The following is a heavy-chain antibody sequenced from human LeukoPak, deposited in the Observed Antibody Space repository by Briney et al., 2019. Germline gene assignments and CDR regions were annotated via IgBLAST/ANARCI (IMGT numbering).Heavy chain of an antibody. V-gene: IGHV3-30*03. CDR2: LSYHGYDE. CDR1: GFTLRLYG. CDR3: ARCHESSSYYDGLGT. Sequence: GRSLRLYCAASGFTLRLYGMHWARPATGKGLEWVDDLSYHGYDEYYADSVEGRFTISRDDSKYTRYLQMNSLTAEDTAVYYCARCHESSSYYDGLGTWGQGTLVTVSS. D-gene: IGHD3-22*01. J-gene: IGHJ5*02.